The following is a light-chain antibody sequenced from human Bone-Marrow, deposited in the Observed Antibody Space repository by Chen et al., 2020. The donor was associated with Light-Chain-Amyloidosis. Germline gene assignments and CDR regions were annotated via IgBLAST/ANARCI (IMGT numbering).Light chain of an antibody. Sequence: QSALTQPASVSGSPGQSITISCTGTSSDVGGDNHVSWYQQHPDKAPKLMIYEVTNRPSWVPARFSGSKSDNMASLTISGLQTVDEADYFCSSYTITNTLVFGSGTRVTVL. CDR1: SSDVGGDNH. CDR3: SSYTITNTLV. V-gene: IGLV2-14*01. CDR2: EVT. J-gene: IGLJ1*01.